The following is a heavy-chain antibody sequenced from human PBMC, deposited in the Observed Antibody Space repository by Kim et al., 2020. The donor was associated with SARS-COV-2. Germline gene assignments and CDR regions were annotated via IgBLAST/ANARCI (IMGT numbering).Heavy chain of an antibody. CDR2: ISGSGGST. CDR3: AKDRAAAYFQH. V-gene: IGHV3-23*01. J-gene: IGHJ1*01. Sequence: GGSLRLSCAASGFTFSSYVMSWVRQAPGKGLEWVSAISGSGGSTYYADSVKGRFTISRDKSKNTLYLQMNSLRAEDTAVYYCAKDRAAAYFQHWGQGTLVTVSS. CDR1: GFTFSSYV. D-gene: IGHD6-13*01.